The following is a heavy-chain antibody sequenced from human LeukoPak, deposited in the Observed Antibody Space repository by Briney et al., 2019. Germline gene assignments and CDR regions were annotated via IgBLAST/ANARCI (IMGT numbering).Heavy chain of an antibody. D-gene: IGHD6-13*01. V-gene: IGHV1-8*01. J-gene: IGHJ3*02. CDR3: ARRRPKRWQQLANDAFDI. CDR1: GYTFTSYD. Sequence: ASVKVSCKASGYTFTSYDINLVRQATGQGLEWMGWMNPNSGNTGYAQKFQGRVTMTRNTSISTAYMELSSLRSEDTAVYYCARRRPKRWQQLANDAFDIWGQGTMVTVSS. CDR2: MNPNSGNT.